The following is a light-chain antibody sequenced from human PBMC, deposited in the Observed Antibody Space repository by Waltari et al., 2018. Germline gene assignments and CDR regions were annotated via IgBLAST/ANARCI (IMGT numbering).Light chain of an antibody. CDR3: MQALQAPVT. CDR1: QSLLDSSGYNF. J-gene: IGKJ2*01. CDR2: LGS. Sequence: DIVMTQSPLSLPVTPGEPASISCTSSQSLLDSSGYNFLDWYLKKPGQSPQLLIFLGSHRASGVPDRFTGSGSGTDFTLRISAVEADDVGVYYCMQALQAPVTFGQGTELEIK. V-gene: IGKV2-28*01.